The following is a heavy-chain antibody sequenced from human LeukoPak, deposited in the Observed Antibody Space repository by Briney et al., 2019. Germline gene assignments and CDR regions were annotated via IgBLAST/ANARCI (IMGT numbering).Heavy chain of an antibody. CDR1: GYTFTSYD. Sequence: GASVKVSCKASGYTFTSYDINWVRQATGQGLEWMGWMNPNSGNTGYAQKFQGRVTITTDESTSTAYMELSSLRSEDTAVYYCARRGYSGYDKNGGAFDIWGQGTMVTVSS. CDR2: MNPNSGNT. D-gene: IGHD5-12*01. V-gene: IGHV1-8*03. CDR3: ARRGYSGYDKNGGAFDI. J-gene: IGHJ3*02.